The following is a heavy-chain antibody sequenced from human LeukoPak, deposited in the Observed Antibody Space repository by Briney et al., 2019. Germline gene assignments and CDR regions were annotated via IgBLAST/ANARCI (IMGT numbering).Heavy chain of an antibody. J-gene: IGHJ4*02. CDR2: IKEDGSET. D-gene: IGHD3/OR15-3a*01. Sequence: GGSLRLSCAASGLIFSNYWMTWVRQAPGKGLEWVANIKEDGSETYYVDSVKGRFTISRDNAKNSLYLQMSSLRADDTAVYYCTGGTGWDLNYWGQGTLVTVSS. V-gene: IGHV3-7*03. CDR3: TGGTGWDLNY. CDR1: GLIFSNYW.